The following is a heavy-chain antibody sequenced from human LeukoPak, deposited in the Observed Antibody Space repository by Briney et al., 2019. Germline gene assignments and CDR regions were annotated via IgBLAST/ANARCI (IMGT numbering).Heavy chain of an antibody. V-gene: IGHV4-59*08. J-gene: IGHJ4*02. CDR2: IYYSGST. D-gene: IGHD6-13*01. CDR1: GGSISGYY. CDR3: ARQGDGSSWGSDY. Sequence: PSETLSLTCTISGGSISGYYWSWIRQPPGKGLEWIGNIYYSGSTNYNPSLKSRVTISVDTSKNQFSLKLSSVTAADTAVYYCARQGDGSSWGSDYWGQGTLLTVSS.